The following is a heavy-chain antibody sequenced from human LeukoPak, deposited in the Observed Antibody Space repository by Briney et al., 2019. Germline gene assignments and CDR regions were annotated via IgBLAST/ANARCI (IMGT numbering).Heavy chain of an antibody. Sequence: SETLSLTCAVYGGPFSGYYWSWIRQPPGKGLEWIGEINHSGSTNYNPSLKSRVTISVDTSKNQFSLKLSSVTAADTAVYYCAREKRMVRGAGFDYWGQGTLVTVSS. D-gene: IGHD3-10*01. CDR1: GGPFSGYY. J-gene: IGHJ4*02. CDR3: AREKRMVRGAGFDY. V-gene: IGHV4-34*01. CDR2: INHSGST.